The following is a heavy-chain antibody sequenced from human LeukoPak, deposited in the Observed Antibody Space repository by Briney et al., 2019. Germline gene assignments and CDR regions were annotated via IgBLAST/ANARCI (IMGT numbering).Heavy chain of an antibody. CDR2: ISGSGGST. CDR1: GFTFSSYA. Sequence: GGSLTLSCAASGFTFSSYAMSWFRQAAGKGLEWVSAISGSGGSTYYAGSVKGRFTISRDNSKNTLYLQINSLRADDTAGYYCAKDGGKNYDYVWGIYYYFNYWGQRTLVTVSS. D-gene: IGHD3-16*01. V-gene: IGHV3-23*01. J-gene: IGHJ4*02. CDR3: AKDGGKNYDYVWGIYYYFNY.